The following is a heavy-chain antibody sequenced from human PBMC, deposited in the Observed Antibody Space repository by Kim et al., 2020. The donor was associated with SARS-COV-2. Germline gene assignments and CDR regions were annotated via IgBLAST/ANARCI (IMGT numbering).Heavy chain of an antibody. CDR3: ARSFYDSSGYAHYGMDV. D-gene: IGHD3-22*01. J-gene: IGHJ6*02. CDR1: GGSISSSNW. V-gene: IGHV4-4*02. CDR2: IYHSGST. Sequence: SETLSLTCAVSGGSISSSNWWSWVRQPPGKGLEWIGEIYHSGSTNYKPSLKSRVTISVDKSKNQFSLKLSSVTAADTAVYYCARSFYDSSGYAHYGMDVGGEGAPGTVSS.